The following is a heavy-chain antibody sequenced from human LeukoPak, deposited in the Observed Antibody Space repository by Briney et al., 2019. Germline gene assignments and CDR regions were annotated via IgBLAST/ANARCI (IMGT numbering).Heavy chain of an antibody. Sequence: SETLSLTCTVSGGSISSGSYYWSWIRQPPGKGLEWIGEINHSGSTNYNPSLKIRVTISVDTSKNQFSLKLSSATAADTAVYYCARLVTTSSDYFDYWGQGTLVTVSS. CDR3: ARLVTTSSDYFDY. CDR1: GGSISSGSYY. D-gene: IGHD4-17*01. V-gene: IGHV4-39*07. CDR2: INHSGST. J-gene: IGHJ4*02.